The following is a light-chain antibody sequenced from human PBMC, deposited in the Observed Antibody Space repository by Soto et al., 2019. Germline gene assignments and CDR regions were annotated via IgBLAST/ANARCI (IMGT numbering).Light chain of an antibody. Sequence: DIVMTQSPATLSVSPGERVPLSCRASQSVSRNLAWYQQKPGQPPRLLIFGASTRANGIPARFSGSGSGTEFTLAISSLQSEDFAVYYCQQDKNWPPITCGQGTRLEVK. CDR2: GAS. J-gene: IGKJ5*01. V-gene: IGKV3D-15*01. CDR1: QSVSRN. CDR3: QQDKNWPPIT.